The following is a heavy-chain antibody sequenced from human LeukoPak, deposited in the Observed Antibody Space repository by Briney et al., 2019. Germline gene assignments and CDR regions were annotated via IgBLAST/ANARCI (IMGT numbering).Heavy chain of an antibody. D-gene: IGHD5-18*01. CDR3: ARDPGDTAMAINYYYYGMDV. CDR2: ISYDGSNK. Sequence: PGGSLRLSCAASGFTFSSYAMHWVRQAPGKGLEWVAVISYDGSNKYYADSVKGRFTISRDNSKNTLYLQMNSLRAEDTAVYYCARDPGDTAMAINYYYYGMDVWGQGTTVTVSS. CDR1: GFTFSSYA. J-gene: IGHJ6*02. V-gene: IGHV3-30*04.